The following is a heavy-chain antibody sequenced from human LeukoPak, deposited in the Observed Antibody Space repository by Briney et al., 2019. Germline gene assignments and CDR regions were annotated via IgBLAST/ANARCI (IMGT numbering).Heavy chain of an antibody. CDR2: IIPIFGTA. V-gene: IGHV1-69*13. CDR1: GGTFSSYA. Sequence: WASVKVSCQASGGTFSSYAISWVRQAPGQGLEWMGGIIPIFGTANYAQKFQGRVTITADESTSTAYMELSSLRSEDTAVYYCARDLHTMVRGGYGMDVWGQGTTVTVSS. J-gene: IGHJ6*02. CDR3: ARDLHTMVRGGYGMDV. D-gene: IGHD3-10*01.